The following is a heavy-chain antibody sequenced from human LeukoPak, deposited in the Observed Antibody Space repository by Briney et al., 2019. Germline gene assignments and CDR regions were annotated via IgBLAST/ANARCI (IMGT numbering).Heavy chain of an antibody. V-gene: IGHV4-59*12. CDR2: IYYSGST. D-gene: IGHD3-10*01. CDR3: ARESRRSYCNDY. Sequence: SETLSLTCAVYGGSFSGYYWSWIRQPPGKGLEWIGYIYYSGSTNYNPSLKSRVTISVDTSNNQFSLKLSSVTAADTAVYYCARESRRSYCNDYWGQGTLVTVSS. J-gene: IGHJ4*02. CDR1: GGSFSGYY.